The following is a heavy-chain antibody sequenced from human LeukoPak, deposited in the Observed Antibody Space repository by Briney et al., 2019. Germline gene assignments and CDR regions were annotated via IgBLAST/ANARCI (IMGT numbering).Heavy chain of an antibody. CDR3: ARGGLVRSPRGYFDF. CDR1: GYTFTGYY. Sequence: ASVKVSCKASGYTFTGYYMHWVRQAPGQGLEWMGWINPNSGGTNYAQKFQGRVTMTRDTSISTAYMELSRLRSDDTAVYYCARGGLVRSPRGYFDFWGQGTLVTVSS. J-gene: IGHJ4*02. D-gene: IGHD1-26*01. V-gene: IGHV1-2*02. CDR2: INPNSGGT.